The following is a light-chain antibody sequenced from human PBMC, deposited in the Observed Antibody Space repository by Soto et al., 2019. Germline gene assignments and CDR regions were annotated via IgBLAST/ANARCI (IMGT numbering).Light chain of an antibody. CDR1: SSDVGSYDH. Sequence: QSVLTQPASVSGSPGQSITISCSGTSSDVGSYDHVAWYQQFPGKTPKLMIYEVSNRPSGVSSRFSGSKSGNTASLTISGLQAEDEADYYCISYTGSSTSYVFGSGPKVTVL. CDR2: EVS. CDR3: ISYTGSSTSYV. V-gene: IGLV2-14*01. J-gene: IGLJ1*01.